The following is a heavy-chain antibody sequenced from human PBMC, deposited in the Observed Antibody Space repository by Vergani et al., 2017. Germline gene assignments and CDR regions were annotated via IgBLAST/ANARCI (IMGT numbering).Heavy chain of an antibody. J-gene: IGHJ3*01. V-gene: IGHV3-13*01. D-gene: IGHD5-12*01. CDR1: GFTFSTYD. Sequence: EVQLLESGGGLVQPGGSLRLSCAASGFTFSTYDMHWVRQATGKGLEWVSAIGTAGDTYYPGSVKGRFTISRDNAKNSLFLEMNSLRFEDTAVYFCTKGSVYYHDSAGHGYDPYTGFDLWGQGTLVTVSS. CDR3: TKGSVYYHDSAGHGYDPYTGFDL. CDR2: IGTAGDT.